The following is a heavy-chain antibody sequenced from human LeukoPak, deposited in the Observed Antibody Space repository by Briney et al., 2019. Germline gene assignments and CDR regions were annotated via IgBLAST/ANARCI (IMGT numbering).Heavy chain of an antibody. CDR1: GLTFSSYA. V-gene: IGHV3-23*01. Sequence: PGGSLTLSCSATGLTFSSYALSWVRQAPGQGLESVSGLSAGGGSTYYADSVKGRFTISRDNSKNTLYLQMNSLRPEDTAVYYCAKSIGDLYQAFAYWGQGTLVTVSS. J-gene: IGHJ4*02. CDR2: LSAGGGST. D-gene: IGHD3-10*01. CDR3: AKSIGDLYQAFAY.